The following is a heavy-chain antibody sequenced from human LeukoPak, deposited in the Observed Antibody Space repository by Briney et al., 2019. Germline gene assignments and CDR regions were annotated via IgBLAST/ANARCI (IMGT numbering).Heavy chain of an antibody. CDR2: ISGSGGST. Sequence: GGSLRLSCAASGFTFSSYAMSWVRQAPGKGLEWVSAISGSGGSTYYADSVKGRFTISRDNSKNTLYLQMNSLRAEDTAVYYCVRGVSYYDSSGHLDYWGQGTLVTVSS. V-gene: IGHV3-23*01. CDR3: VRGVSYYDSSGHLDY. D-gene: IGHD3-22*01. CDR1: GFTFSSYA. J-gene: IGHJ4*02.